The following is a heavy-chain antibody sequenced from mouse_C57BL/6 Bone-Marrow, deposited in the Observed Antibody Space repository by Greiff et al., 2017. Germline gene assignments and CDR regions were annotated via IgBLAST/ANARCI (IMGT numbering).Heavy chain of an antibody. Sequence: VKLMESGPGLVAPSQSLSITCTVSGFSLTSYGVHWVRQPPGKGLEWLVVIWSDGSTTYNSALKSRLSISKDNSKSQVFLKMNSLQTDDTAMYYCARHALYDYDPYWYFDVWGTGTTVTVSS. J-gene: IGHJ1*03. CDR3: ARHALYDYDPYWYFDV. CDR2: IWSDGST. CDR1: GFSLTSYG. D-gene: IGHD2-4*01. V-gene: IGHV2-6-1*01.